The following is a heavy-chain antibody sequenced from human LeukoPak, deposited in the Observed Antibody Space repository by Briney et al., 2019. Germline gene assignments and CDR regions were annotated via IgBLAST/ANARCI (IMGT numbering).Heavy chain of an antibody. Sequence: GGSLRLSCAASGFTFSSYAMSWVRQAPGKGLEWVSAISARGGSTYYADSVKGRFSISRDNSKNTLYLQMNSLRAEDTAVYYCAKDYYYDSSGYYSGLDDYWGQGTLVTVSS. J-gene: IGHJ4*02. CDR1: GFTFSSYA. V-gene: IGHV3-23*01. D-gene: IGHD3-22*01. CDR3: AKDYYYDSSGYYSGLDDY. CDR2: ISARGGST.